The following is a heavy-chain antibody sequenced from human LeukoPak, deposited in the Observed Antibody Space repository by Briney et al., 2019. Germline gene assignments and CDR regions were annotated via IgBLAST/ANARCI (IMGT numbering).Heavy chain of an antibody. CDR3: AKDTPWYSSGRTPDY. CDR1: GFTFSSYA. CDR2: ISGSGGST. V-gene: IGHV3-23*01. D-gene: IGHD6-19*01. J-gene: IGHJ4*02. Sequence: GESLKISCAASGFTFSSYAMSWVRQAPGKGLEWVSAISGSGGSTYYADSVKGRFTISRDNSKNTLYLQMNSLRAEDTAVYYCAKDTPWYSSGRTPDYWGQGTLVTVSS.